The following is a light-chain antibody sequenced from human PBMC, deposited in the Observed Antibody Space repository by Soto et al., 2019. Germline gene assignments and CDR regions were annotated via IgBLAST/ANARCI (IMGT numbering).Light chain of an antibody. CDR1: HSLLRRNGYGF. Sequence: VMTQSPLSLPVTTGEPASISCRSSHSLLRRNGYGFLVWYLQKPGQSPQLLIYMGSYRASGFTDRFSGSGSGTAFTLKIRRLEAEHVELYSFFRARQHPEPIGQGTKVEIK. CDR3: FRARQHPEP. CDR2: MGS. V-gene: IGKV2-28*01. J-gene: IGKJ1*01.